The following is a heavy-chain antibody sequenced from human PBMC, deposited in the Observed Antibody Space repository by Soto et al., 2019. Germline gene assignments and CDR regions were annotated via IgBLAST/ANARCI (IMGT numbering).Heavy chain of an antibody. D-gene: IGHD3-22*01. CDR2: IIPIFGTA. CDR3: ARVLKGYYDSSGYAFDI. V-gene: IGHV1-69*13. CDR1: GGTFSSYA. Sequence: ASVKVSCKASGGTFSSYAISWVRQAPGQRLEWMGGIIPIFGTANYAQKFQGRVTITADESTSTAYLELSILRSEDTAVYFFARVLKGYYDSSGYAFDIWGQGTMVTVSS. J-gene: IGHJ3*02.